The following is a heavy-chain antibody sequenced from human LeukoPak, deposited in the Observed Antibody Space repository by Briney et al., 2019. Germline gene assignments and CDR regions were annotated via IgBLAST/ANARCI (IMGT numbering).Heavy chain of an antibody. V-gene: IGHV3-30*03. CDR3: ARVGRGYSFNVYYFDY. CDR2: ISYDGSNK. J-gene: IGHJ4*02. CDR1: GFSFSNAW. Sequence: GGSLRLSCAASGFSFSNAWMSWVRQAPGKGLEWVAIISYDGSNKYYADSVKGRFTISRDNSKNTLYLQMNSLRAEDMAVYYCARVGRGYSFNVYYFDYWGQGTLVTVSS. D-gene: IGHD5-18*01.